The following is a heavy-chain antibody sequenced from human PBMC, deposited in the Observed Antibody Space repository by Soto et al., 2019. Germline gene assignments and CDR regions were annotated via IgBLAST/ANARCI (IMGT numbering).Heavy chain of an antibody. CDR2: IWFDGSNK. CDR3: ANTGSY. V-gene: IGHV3-33*06. J-gene: IGHJ4*02. Sequence: GGSLRLSCAASGFTFSSYGMHWVRQAPGKGLEWVAVIWFDGSNKFYADSVKGRFTISRDNSKNTVSLQMNSLRDGDSAAYYCANTGSYWGQGTLVTGSS. CDR1: GFTFSSYG.